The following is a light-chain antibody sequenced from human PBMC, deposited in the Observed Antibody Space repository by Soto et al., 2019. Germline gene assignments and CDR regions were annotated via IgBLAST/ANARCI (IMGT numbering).Light chain of an antibody. CDR1: SSDVGDYHY. CDR2: DVS. Sequence: QSALTQPASVSGSPGQSITISCTGTSSDVGDYHYVSWYQHHPGKAPKLMIYDVSNRPSGVSTRFSASKSGNTASLTISGLQAEDEADYYCSSYTSSSLVFGGGTKLTVL. CDR3: SSYTSSSLV. V-gene: IGLV2-14*03. J-gene: IGLJ2*01.